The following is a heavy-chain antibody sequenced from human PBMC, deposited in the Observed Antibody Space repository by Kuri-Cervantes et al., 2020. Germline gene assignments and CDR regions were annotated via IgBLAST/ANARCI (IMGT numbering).Heavy chain of an antibody. J-gene: IGHJ4*02. CDR2: ISSSSSYI. Sequence: GESLKISCAASGFTFSSYSMNWVRQAPGKGLEWVSSISSSSSYIYYADSVEGRFTISRDNAKNSLYLQMNSLRAEDTAVYYCARDLEGYSNYVPSHFDYWGQGTLVTVSS. CDR3: ARDLEGYSNYVPSHFDY. CDR1: GFTFSSYS. D-gene: IGHD4-11*01. V-gene: IGHV3-21*01.